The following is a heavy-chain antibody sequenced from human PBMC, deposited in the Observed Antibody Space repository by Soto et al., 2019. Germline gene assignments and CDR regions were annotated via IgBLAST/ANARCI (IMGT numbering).Heavy chain of an antibody. CDR2: IFWTNEV. CDR1: GFSLTSPGVG. D-gene: IGHD4-17*01. V-gene: IGHV2-5*01. CDR3: TYRGNVYSDYVAEFDY. J-gene: IGHJ4*02. Sequence: QITLKESGPTLVKPTQTLTLTCTLSGFSLTSPGVGVGWIRQTPGKALEWLALIFWTNEVRYRPSLRRRLTITTDTSENQVVLTMTNVDPVDTGAYDCTYRGNVYSDYVAEFDYWGQGTLVSVSS.